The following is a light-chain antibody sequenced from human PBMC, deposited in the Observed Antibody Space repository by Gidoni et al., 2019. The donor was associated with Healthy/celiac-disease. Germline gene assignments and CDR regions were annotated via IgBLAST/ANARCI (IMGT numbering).Light chain of an antibody. CDR1: SSNIGSNT. V-gene: IGLV1-44*01. J-gene: IGLJ2*01. CDR3: AAWDDSLNGVV. Sequence: QSVLTQPPPASGTPGHRVTIACSGSSSNIGSNTVNWYQQLPGTAPKLLIYSNNQRPSGVPDRFSGSKSGTSASLAISGLQSEDEADYYCAAWDDSLNGVVFGGGTKLTVL. CDR2: SNN.